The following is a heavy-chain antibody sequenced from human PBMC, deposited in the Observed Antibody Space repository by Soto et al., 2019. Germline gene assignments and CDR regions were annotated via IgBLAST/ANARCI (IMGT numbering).Heavy chain of an antibody. CDR2: IYYNGNT. CDR3: ARATAVAGIDYYYGMDV. V-gene: IGHV4-31*03. Sequence: QVQLQESGPGLVKPSQTLSLTCTVSGDSIYSGSYYWNWIRQHPGKGLEWIGNIYYNGNTNYNPSLEXRXTXSLXTSQNQFSLKLNSVTAADTAVYYCARATAVAGIDYYYGMDVWGQGTTVTVSS. J-gene: IGHJ6*02. D-gene: IGHD6-19*01. CDR1: GDSIYSGSYY.